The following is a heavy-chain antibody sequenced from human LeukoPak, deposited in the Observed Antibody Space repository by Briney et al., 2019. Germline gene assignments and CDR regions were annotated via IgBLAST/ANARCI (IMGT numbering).Heavy chain of an antibody. D-gene: IGHD4/OR15-4a*01. CDR2: LSGSGGST. CDR3: AKERDYGPADY. CDR1: GFTFTNAW. Sequence: GGSLRLSCVASGFTFTNAWLTWVRQAPGKGLEWVSGLSGSGGSTDYADSVKGRFTVSRDNSKNTLFLQMNSLRAEDTAIYYCAKERDYGPADYWGQGTLVTVSS. J-gene: IGHJ4*02. V-gene: IGHV3-23*01.